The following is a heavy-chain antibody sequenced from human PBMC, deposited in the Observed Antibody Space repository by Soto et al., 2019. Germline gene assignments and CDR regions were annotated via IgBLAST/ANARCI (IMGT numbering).Heavy chain of an antibody. CDR3: ARDYGDYVKDYYYYYGMDV. Sequence: AASVKVSCKASGYTFTGYYMHWVRQAPGQGLEWMGWINPNSGGTNYAQKFQGWVTMTRDTSISTAYMELSRLRSDDTAVYYCARDYGDYVKDYYYYYGMDVWGQGTTVTVSS. D-gene: IGHD4-17*01. CDR2: INPNSGGT. J-gene: IGHJ6*02. V-gene: IGHV1-2*04. CDR1: GYTFTGYY.